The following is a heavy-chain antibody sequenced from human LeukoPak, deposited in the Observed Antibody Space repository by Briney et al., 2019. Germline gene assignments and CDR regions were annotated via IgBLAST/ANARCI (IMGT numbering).Heavy chain of an antibody. J-gene: IGHJ2*01. V-gene: IGHV3-53*01. CDR2: IYSGGST. CDR3: ARDQSGYFYFDL. CDR1: GFTVSSNY. Sequence: AGESLRLSYAASGFTVSSNYMSWVRQAPGKGLEWVSVIYSGGSTYYADSVKGRFTISRDNSKNTLYLQMNSLRAEDTAVYYCARDQSGYFYFDLWGRGTLVTVSS. D-gene: IGHD3-3*01.